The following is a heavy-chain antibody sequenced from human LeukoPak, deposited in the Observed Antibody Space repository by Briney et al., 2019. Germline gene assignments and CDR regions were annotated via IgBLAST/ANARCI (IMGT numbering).Heavy chain of an antibody. CDR1: GYSISSGYY. Sequence: SETLSLTCAVSGYSISSGYYWGWIRQPPGKGLESIGSMYHSGNTYYNPSLKSRVTISIGTSKNQFSLKLSSVTAADTAIYYCARLRGQGFDSWGQGTLVTVSS. CDR3: ARLRGQGFDS. CDR2: MYHSGNT. V-gene: IGHV4-38-2*01. J-gene: IGHJ4*02.